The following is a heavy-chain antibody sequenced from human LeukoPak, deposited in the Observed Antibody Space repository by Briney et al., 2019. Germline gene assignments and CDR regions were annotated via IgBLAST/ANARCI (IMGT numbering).Heavy chain of an antibody. J-gene: IGHJ4*02. CDR2: ISSSSSYI. CDR3: ARVFLVDYYDSSGYDY. Sequence: GGSLRLSCAASGFTFSSYSMNWVRQAPGEGLEWVSSISSSSSYIYYADSVKGRFTISRDNAKNSLYLQMNSLRAEDTAVYYCARVFLVDYYDSSGYDYWGQGTLVTVSS. D-gene: IGHD3-22*01. V-gene: IGHV3-21*01. CDR1: GFTFSSYS.